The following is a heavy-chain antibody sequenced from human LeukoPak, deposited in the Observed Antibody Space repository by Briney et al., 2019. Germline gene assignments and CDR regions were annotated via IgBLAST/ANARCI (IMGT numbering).Heavy chain of an antibody. Sequence: SETLSLTCAVSGGSISSGGYSWSWIRQPPGKGLEWIGYIYHSGSTNYNPSLKSRVTISVDRSKNQFSLKLSSVTAADTAVYYCARGGRANDAFDIWGQGTMVTVSS. CDR3: ARGGRANDAFDI. J-gene: IGHJ3*02. CDR1: GGSISSGGYS. CDR2: IYHSGST. V-gene: IGHV4-30-2*01. D-gene: IGHD1-26*01.